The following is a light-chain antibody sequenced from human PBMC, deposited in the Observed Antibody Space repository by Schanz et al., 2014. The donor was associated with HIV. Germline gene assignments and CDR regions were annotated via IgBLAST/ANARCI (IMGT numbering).Light chain of an antibody. Sequence: DIQMTQSPSTLSAFVGDRVTITCRASQTIGRLMAWYQQKPGRAPKLLIYQASTLETGVPSRFSGSGSGTEFTLTISSLQPADFATYYCQQYDSYPYTFGQGTKLEIK. CDR3: QQYDSYPYT. CDR2: QAS. V-gene: IGKV1-5*03. J-gene: IGKJ2*01. CDR1: QTIGRL.